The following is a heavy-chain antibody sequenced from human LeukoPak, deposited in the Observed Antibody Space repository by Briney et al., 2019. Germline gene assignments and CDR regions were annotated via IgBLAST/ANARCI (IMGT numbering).Heavy chain of an antibody. CDR2: ISGDGGST. CDR3: AKVNVDTAMGRPNYYYYYGMDV. J-gene: IGHJ6*02. Sequence: PGGSLRLSCAASGFTFDDYAMHWVRQAPGKGLEWVSLISGDGGSTYYADSVKGGFTISRDNSKNSLYLQMNSLRTEDAALYYCAKVNVDTAMGRPNYYYYYGMDVWGQGTTVTVSS. V-gene: IGHV3-43*02. D-gene: IGHD5-18*01. CDR1: GFTFDDYA.